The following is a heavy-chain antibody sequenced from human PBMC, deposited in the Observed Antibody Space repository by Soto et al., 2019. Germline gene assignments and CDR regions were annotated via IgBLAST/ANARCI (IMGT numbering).Heavy chain of an antibody. CDR1: GFTFSSYW. D-gene: IGHD2-8*02. J-gene: IGHJ4*02. V-gene: IGHV3-7*05. CDR3: GRLVATGGVDQLDY. Sequence: GGSLRLSCAASGFTFSSYWMTWVRQAPGKGLEWVANIKEGGSEIYQVDSVKGRFTFSGDNAKKSLLLQMNSLRADETAVYYCGRLVATGGVDQLDYWGQGTLVTVSS. CDR2: IKEGGSEI.